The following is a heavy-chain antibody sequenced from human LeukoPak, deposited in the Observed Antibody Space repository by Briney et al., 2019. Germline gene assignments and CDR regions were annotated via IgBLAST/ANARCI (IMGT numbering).Heavy chain of an antibody. V-gene: IGHV3-74*01. CDR1: GFTFSSYW. D-gene: IGHD3/OR15-3a*01. Sequence: PGGSLNLSCAPPGFTFSSYWMHWVRQAPGKRPLWVSRINSDGSSTFYADSVKGRFTISRDNAKNTLYLQMNSLRDEDTAVYYCTRGTGYSIFDYWGQGTLVTVSS. CDR2: INSDGSST. J-gene: IGHJ4*02. CDR3: TRGTGYSIFDY.